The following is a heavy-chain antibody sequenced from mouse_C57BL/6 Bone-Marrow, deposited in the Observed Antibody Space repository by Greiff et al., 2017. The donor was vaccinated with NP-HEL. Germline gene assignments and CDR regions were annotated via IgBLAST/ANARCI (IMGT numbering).Heavy chain of an antibody. V-gene: IGHV1-39*01. J-gene: IGHJ3*01. CDR1: GYSFTDYN. CDR2: INPNYGTT. CDR3: ARRGKEAWFAY. Sequence: EVKLMESGPELVKPGASVKISCKASGYSFTDYNMNWVKQSNGKSLEWIGVINPNYGTTSYNQKFKGKATLTVDQSSSTAYMQLNSLTAEDSAVYYCARRGKEAWFAYWGQGTLVTVSA.